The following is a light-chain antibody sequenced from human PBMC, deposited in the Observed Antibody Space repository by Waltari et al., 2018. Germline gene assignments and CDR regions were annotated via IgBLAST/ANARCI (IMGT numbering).Light chain of an antibody. CDR3: QKYGTLPAT. CDR1: QSISRF. V-gene: IGKV3-20*01. CDR2: DAS. Sequence: DIFLTQSPGTLSLSPGEGAILSCRASQSISRFLAWYQQKPGQAPRLLIYDASTRATGIPDRFSGSGSGTDFSLTISRLEPEDFAVYYCQKYGTLPATFGQGTKVEIK. J-gene: IGKJ1*01.